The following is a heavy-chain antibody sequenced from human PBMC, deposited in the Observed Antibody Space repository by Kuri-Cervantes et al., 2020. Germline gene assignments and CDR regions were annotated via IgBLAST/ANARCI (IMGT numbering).Heavy chain of an antibody. CDR3: VRGRITMVRGGTECDY. CDR1: GYTFTGYY. Sequence: ASVKVSCKASGYTFTGYYMHWVRQAPGQGLEWMGWINPNSGGTNYAQKFQGRVTMTRDTSISTAYVELSRLRSDDTAVYYCVRGRITMVRGGTECDYWGQGTLVTVSS. J-gene: IGHJ4*02. D-gene: IGHD3-10*01. V-gene: IGHV1-2*02. CDR2: INPNSGGT.